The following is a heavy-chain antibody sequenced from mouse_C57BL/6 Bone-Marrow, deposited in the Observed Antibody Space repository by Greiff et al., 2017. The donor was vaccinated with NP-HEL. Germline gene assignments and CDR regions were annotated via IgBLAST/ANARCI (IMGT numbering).Heavy chain of an antibody. D-gene: IGHD2-3*01. CDR2: IDPENGDT. J-gene: IGHJ3*01. V-gene: IGHV14-4*01. Sequence: DVQLQESGAELVRPGASVKLSCTASGFNIKDDYMHWVKQRPEQGLEWIGWIDPENGDTEYASKFQGKATITADTSSNTAYLQLSSLTSEDTAVYYCTTWLLSWFAYWGQGTLVTVSA. CDR3: TTWLLSWFAY. CDR1: GFNIKDDY.